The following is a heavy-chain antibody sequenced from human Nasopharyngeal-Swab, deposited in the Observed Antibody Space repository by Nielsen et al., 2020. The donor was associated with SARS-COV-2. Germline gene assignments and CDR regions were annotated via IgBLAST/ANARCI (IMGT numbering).Heavy chain of an antibody. Sequence: ESLKISCAASGVTFNNHWMTWVRQAPGRGLEWVATIKPDGGEEYYVDSVKGRFTIFRNNAKSSLYLQMNNLRAEDTAVYYCARDLNWNFDFWGQGALVTVSS. D-gene: IGHD1-20*01. CDR2: IKPDGGEE. V-gene: IGHV3-7*03. CDR1: GVTFNNHW. J-gene: IGHJ4*02. CDR3: ARDLNWNFDF.